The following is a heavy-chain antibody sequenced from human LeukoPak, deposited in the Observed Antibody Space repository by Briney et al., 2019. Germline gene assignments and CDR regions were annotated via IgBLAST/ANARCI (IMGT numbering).Heavy chain of an antibody. CDR2: MHHTGST. V-gene: IGHV4-38-2*02. CDR3: ASSLGGGYFDY. Sequence: TSETLSLTCTVSGYSISNGYFWGWLRQSPGKGLEYIGNMHHTGSTYYNPSLRSRLTISIDTSKNNFSLKLSSVTAADTAIYYCASSLGGGYFDYWGQGSLVTVSS. D-gene: IGHD3-16*01. CDR1: GYSISNGYF. J-gene: IGHJ4*02.